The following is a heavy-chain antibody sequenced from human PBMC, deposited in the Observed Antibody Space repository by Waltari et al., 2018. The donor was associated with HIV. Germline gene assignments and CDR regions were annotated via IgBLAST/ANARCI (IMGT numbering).Heavy chain of an antibody. CDR3: ARDPSYGFAACDY. J-gene: IGHJ4*02. D-gene: IGHD2-15*01. Sequence: QVQLVQSGAEVKKPGASVKVSCKASGYTFTGYYIHWVRQAPGQGLEWMGWSNPKNGDTNFAQNFQGRVTMTRDTSIGAVYMELSSLTSDDTAIYYCARDPSYGFAACDYWGQGTLVTVSS. CDR2: SNPKNGDT. CDR1: GYTFTGYY. V-gene: IGHV1-2*02.